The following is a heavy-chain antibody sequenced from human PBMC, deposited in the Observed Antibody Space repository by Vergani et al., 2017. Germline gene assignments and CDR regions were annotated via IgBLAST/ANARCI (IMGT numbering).Heavy chain of an antibody. CDR2: ISSSSSYI. CDR3: ARADGYDYCFYYYMDV. Sequence: EVQLVESGGGLVKPGGSLRLSCAASGFTFSSYSMNWVRQDPGKGLEWVSSISSSSSYIYYADSVKGRFTISRDNAKNSLYLQMNSLRAEDTAVYYCARADGYDYCFYYYMDVLGKGTTVTGSS. V-gene: IGHV3-21*01. D-gene: IGHD5-18*01. CDR1: GFTFSSYS. J-gene: IGHJ6*03.